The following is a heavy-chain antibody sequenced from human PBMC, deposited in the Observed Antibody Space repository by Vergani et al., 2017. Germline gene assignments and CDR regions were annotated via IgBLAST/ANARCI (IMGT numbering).Heavy chain of an antibody. CDR2: IYHSGST. Sequence: QVQLPESGPGLVKPSETLSLTCAVSGYSISSGYYWGWIRQPPGKGLEWIGSIYHSGSTYYNPSLKSRVTISVDTSKNQFSLKLSSVTAADTAVYYCARCIAAFDAFDIWGQGTMVTVSS. J-gene: IGHJ3*02. CDR1: GYSISSGYY. CDR3: ARCIAAFDAFDI. D-gene: IGHD6-6*01. V-gene: IGHV4-38-2*01.